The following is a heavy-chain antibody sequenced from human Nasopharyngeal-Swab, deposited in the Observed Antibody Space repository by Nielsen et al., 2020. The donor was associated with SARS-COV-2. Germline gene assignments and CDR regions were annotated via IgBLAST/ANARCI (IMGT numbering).Heavy chain of an antibody. CDR2: INSDGSST. CDR1: SSYW. V-gene: IGHV3-74*01. J-gene: IGHJ4*02. D-gene: IGHD2-2*01. CDR3: ARAGRYQLQTHPFDY. Sequence: SSYWMHWVRQAPGKGLVWVSRINSDGSSTSYADSVKGRFTISRDNAKNTLYLQMNSLRAEDTAVYYCARAGRYQLQTHPFDYWGQGTLVTVSS.